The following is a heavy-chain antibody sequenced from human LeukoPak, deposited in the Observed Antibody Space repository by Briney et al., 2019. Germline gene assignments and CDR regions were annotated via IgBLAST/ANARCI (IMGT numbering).Heavy chain of an antibody. D-gene: IGHD1-26*01. V-gene: IGHV3-21*04. Sequence: KAGGSLRLSCTASGFIFSTYSMIWVRQAPGKGLEWVSSISSTSGNKYYADSVKGRFTISRDNAKNSLYLQMNSLRAEDTAVYYCARRRDSGSLQHFDYWGQGTLVTVSS. CDR2: ISSTSGNK. CDR1: GFIFSTYS. J-gene: IGHJ4*02. CDR3: ARRRDSGSLQHFDY.